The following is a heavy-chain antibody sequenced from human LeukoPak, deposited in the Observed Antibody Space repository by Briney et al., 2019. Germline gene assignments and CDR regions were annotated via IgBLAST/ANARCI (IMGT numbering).Heavy chain of an antibody. J-gene: IGHJ5*02. V-gene: IGHV3-21*01. CDR1: GFTFSAYT. CDR2: ISSSSSYI. Sequence: PGGPRGLSGAASGFTFSAYTWNWSRKPPGKGLDWASSISSSSSYIYYVDSVKGRFTISRDNAKNSLYLQMNSLRAEDTAVYYCARPISGSYSNWFDPWGQGTLVTVSS. CDR3: ARPISGSYSNWFDP. D-gene: IGHD1-26*01.